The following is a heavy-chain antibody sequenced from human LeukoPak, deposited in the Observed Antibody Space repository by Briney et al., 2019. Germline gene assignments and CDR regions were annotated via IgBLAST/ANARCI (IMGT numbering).Heavy chain of an antibody. V-gene: IGHV1-18*01. D-gene: IGHD3-3*01. CDR3: ARDLYDFWSGYYTFDY. CDR1: GYTCTSYG. Sequence: GASVKVSCKASGYTCTSYGISWVRQAPGQGLEWMGWISAYNGNTNYAQKLQGRVTMTTDTSTSTAYMELRSLRSDDTAVYYCARDLYDFWSGYYTFDYWGQGTLVTVSS. J-gene: IGHJ4*02. CDR2: ISAYNGNT.